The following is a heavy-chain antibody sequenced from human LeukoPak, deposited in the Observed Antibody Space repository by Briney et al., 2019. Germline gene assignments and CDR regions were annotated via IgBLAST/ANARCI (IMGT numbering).Heavy chain of an antibody. CDR2: ISAYNGNK. Sequence: GASVKVSCKASGYTFTSFGISWVRQAPGQGLEWMGWISAYNGNKNYSQNFQGRVTMTTDTATSTAYMELRSLISDDTAVYYRARLHYDFWSGYPNCDYWGQGTPVTVSS. CDR1: GYTFTSFG. J-gene: IGHJ4*02. V-gene: IGHV1-18*01. D-gene: IGHD3-3*01. CDR3: ARLHYDFWSGYPNCDY.